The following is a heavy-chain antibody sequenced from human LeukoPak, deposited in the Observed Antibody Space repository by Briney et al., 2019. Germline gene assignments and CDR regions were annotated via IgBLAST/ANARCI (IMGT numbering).Heavy chain of an antibody. CDR1: GFTFSSYA. V-gene: IGHV3-23*01. CDR2: ISGSGGST. J-gene: IGHJ4*02. CDR3: AKVRGSGSYYRRGYFDY. D-gene: IGHD3-10*01. Sequence: GGSLRLSRAASGFTFSSYAMSWARQAPGKGLEWVSAISGSGGSTYYADSVKGRFTISRDNSKNTLYLQMNSLRAEDTAVYYCAKVRGSGSYYRRGYFDYWGQGTLVTVSS.